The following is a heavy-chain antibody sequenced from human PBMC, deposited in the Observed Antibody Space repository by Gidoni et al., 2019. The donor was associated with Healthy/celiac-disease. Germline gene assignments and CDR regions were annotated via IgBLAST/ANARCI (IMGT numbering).Heavy chain of an antibody. CDR3: TRDGVAARRPGYYYYYGMDV. V-gene: IGHV3-49*05. CDR2: IRSKAYGGTT. D-gene: IGHD3-3*01. J-gene: IGHJ6*02. CDR1: GFTFGDYA. Sequence: EVQLVESGGGLVKPWRSLRLSCTAFGFTFGDYAMSWFRQAPGKGLECVGFIRSKAYGGTTEYAASVKGRFTISRDDSKSIAYLQMNSLKTEDTAVYYCTRDGVAARRPGYYYYYGMDVWGQGTTVTVSS.